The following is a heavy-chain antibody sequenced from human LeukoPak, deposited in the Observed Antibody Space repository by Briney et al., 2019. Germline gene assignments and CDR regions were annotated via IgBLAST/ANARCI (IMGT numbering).Heavy chain of an antibody. Sequence: GGSLRLSCAASGFTFSSYEMNWVRQAPGKGLEWVSYISSSGSTIYYADSVKGRFTFSRDNSKNTLYLQMNSLRAEDTAVYYCARGHCSGGSCLLDYWGQGTLVTVSS. D-gene: IGHD2-15*01. V-gene: IGHV3-48*03. CDR2: ISSSGSTI. CDR3: ARGHCSGGSCLLDY. CDR1: GFTFSSYE. J-gene: IGHJ4*02.